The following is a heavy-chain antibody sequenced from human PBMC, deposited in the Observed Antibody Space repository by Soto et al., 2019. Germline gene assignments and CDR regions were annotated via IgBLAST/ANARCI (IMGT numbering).Heavy chain of an antibody. Sequence: YITSAASSGSINSGGYSWCWIRQPPGKGLEWIGYIYHSGSTYYNPSLKSRVTISVDRSKNQFSLKLSSVTAADTAVYYCAREIAAQYYFDYWGQGTLVTVTS. CDR2: IYHSGST. CDR3: AREIAAQYYFDY. J-gene: IGHJ4*02. D-gene: IGHD6-6*01. V-gene: IGHV4-30-2*01. CDR1: SGSINSGGYS.